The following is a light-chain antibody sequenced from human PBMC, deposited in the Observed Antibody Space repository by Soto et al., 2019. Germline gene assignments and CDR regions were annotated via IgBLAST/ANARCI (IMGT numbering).Light chain of an antibody. CDR2: AAS. J-gene: IGKJ4*02. V-gene: IGKV1-39*01. CDR3: QQSYSTPWLT. Sequence: DIQMTQSPSSLSASVGDRVTITCRASQSISSYLNWYQQKPGKAPKLLIYAASSLQSGVPSRFSGSGSGTEFTLTISSLQPEDFATYYCQQSYSTPWLTFGGGTKVEIK. CDR1: QSISSY.